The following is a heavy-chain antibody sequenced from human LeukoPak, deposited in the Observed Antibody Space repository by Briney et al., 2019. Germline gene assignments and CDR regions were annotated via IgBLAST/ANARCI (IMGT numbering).Heavy chain of an antibody. CDR2: ISGSGGST. V-gene: IGHV3-23*01. D-gene: IGHD3-22*01. J-gene: IGHJ4*02. CDR1: GFTFSSYA. Sequence: GGSLRLSCAASGFTFSSYAMSWVRQAPGKGLEWVSAISGSGGSTYYADSVKGRFTISRDNSKNTLYLQMNSLRAEDTAVYYCAKDSASGGFYGSSGYSDYWGQGTLVTVSS. CDR3: AKDSASGGFYGSSGYSDY.